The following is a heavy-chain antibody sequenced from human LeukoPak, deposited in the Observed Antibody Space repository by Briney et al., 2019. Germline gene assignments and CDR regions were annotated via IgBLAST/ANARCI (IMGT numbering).Heavy chain of an antibody. CDR3: ARNHDYSDNSIDY. CDR2: ISAYKGYT. J-gene: IGHJ4*02. Sequence: SVKVSCKASGYNFSSYGISWVRQAPGQGLEWMGWISAYKGYTNYAQKLQGRVTMTTDTSTSTAYMELRSLRSDDTAMYYCARNHDYSDNSIDYWGQGTLVTVSS. CDR1: GYNFSSYG. V-gene: IGHV1-18*01. D-gene: IGHD4-23*01.